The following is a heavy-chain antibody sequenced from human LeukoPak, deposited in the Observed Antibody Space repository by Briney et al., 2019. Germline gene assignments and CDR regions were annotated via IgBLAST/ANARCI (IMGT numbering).Heavy chain of an antibody. J-gene: IGHJ3*01. D-gene: IGHD2-2*01. CDR2: INPNSGDT. Sequence: ASVKVSCKASGHSFTGYYMHWVRQAPGQGLEWMGWINPNSGDTNYAQDFQGRVTMTRDTSISTAYMELSSLRSDDTAVYYCATKGDGYCRSTICRGAFDFWGQGTMVTVS. CDR1: GHSFTGYY. V-gene: IGHV1-2*02. CDR3: ATKGDGYCRSTICRGAFDF.